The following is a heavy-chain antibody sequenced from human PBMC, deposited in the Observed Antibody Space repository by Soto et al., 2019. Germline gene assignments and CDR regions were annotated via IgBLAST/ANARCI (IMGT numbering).Heavy chain of an antibody. CDR1: GYSFTTYW. J-gene: IGHJ4*02. CDR3: ARPIAVSGTGYYYFDF. CDR2: IYPGDSDT. V-gene: IGHV5-51*01. Sequence: GESLKISCKVSGYSFTTYWIGWVRQMPGKGLEWMGIIYPGDSDTRYSPSFQGQVTISADKSISTAYLQWSSLQASDTAMYYCARPIAVSGTGYYYFDFWGQGTLVTVS. D-gene: IGHD6-19*01.